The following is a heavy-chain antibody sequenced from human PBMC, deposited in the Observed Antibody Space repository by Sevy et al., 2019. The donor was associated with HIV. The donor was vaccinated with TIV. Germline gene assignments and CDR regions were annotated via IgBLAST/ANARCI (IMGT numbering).Heavy chain of an antibody. J-gene: IGHJ4*02. V-gene: IGHV3-30-3*01. CDR2: ISFDASNK. CDR3: ARESRYSSGWTASWGCDY. Sequence: GGSLRLSCAASGFDFSGYALHWVRQAPGKGLEWVAVISFDASNKYYSDSVKGRFTISRDNSKNTLYLQMHSLRGDDTAVYHCARESRYSSGWTASWGCDYWGQGALVTVSS. D-gene: IGHD6-19*01. CDR1: GFDFSGYA.